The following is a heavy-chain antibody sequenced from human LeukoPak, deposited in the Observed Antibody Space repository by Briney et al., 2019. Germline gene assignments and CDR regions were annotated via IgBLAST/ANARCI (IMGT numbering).Heavy chain of an antibody. CDR2: IRGTGGTT. Sequence: GSLRLSCAASGFTFSDYALIWVRRAPGKGLEWISAIRGTGGTTYYADSVKGRCTISRDNSRNTVYLQMNSLRAEDTALYFCGKDPNGDYVGAFDFWGPGTMVTVSS. CDR1: GFTFSDYA. V-gene: IGHV3-23*01. D-gene: IGHD4-17*01. CDR3: GKDPNGDYVGAFDF. J-gene: IGHJ3*01.